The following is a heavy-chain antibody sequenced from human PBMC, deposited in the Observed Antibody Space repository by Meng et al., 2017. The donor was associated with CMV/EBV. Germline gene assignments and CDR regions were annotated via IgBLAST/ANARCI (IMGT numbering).Heavy chain of an antibody. CDR1: GGSFSGYF. Sequence: QLQPPPWGGGLLTPSETLSLARAVYGGSFSGYFWSWIRPPPGKGLEWIGEINHSGSTNYNPSLKSRVTISVDTSKNQFSLKLSSVTAADTAVYYCARVWDSGWDYWGQGTLVTVSS. CDR3: ARVWDSGWDY. D-gene: IGHD3-22*01. V-gene: IGHV4-34*01. CDR2: INHSGST. J-gene: IGHJ4*02.